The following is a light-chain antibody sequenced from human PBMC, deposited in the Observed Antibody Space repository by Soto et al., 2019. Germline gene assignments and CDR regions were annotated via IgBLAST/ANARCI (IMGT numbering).Light chain of an antibody. Sequence: VLTQPASVSGSPGQSITISCTGTTNDVGGYNYVSWYQQHPGKAPKLLIFEVSSRPSGVSNRFSGSKSGNTASLTISALQAEDEEDYFCNSYTSSNSRTYVFGKGTKVTV. CDR1: TNDVGGYNY. V-gene: IGLV2-14*01. CDR3: NSYTSSNSRTYV. CDR2: EVS. J-gene: IGLJ1*01.